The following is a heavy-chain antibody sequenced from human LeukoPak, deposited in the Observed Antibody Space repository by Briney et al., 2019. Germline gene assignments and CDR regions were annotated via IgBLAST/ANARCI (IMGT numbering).Heavy chain of an antibody. V-gene: IGHV5-10-1*01. D-gene: IGHD6-19*01. J-gene: IGHJ4*02. CDR3: ARSRGSGWYDY. CDR2: IDPSDSYT. CDR1: GYIFTTYC. Sequence: GESLKISCRGSGYIFTTYCITWVRQMPGEGLEWMGRIDPSDSYTNYSPSFQDHVTISADKSIITAYLQWSSLKSSDTAMYYCARSRGSGWYDYWGQGTLVAVSS.